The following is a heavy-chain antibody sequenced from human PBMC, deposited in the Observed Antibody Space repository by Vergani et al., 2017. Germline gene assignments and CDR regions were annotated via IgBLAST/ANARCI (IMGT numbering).Heavy chain of an antibody. J-gene: IGHJ4*02. CDR3: ASKRGACRAAYCHSYDF. V-gene: IGHV4-39*01. CDR2: IDYSGST. Sequence: QVQLQESGPGLVKPSGTLSLTCTVSGDSVISTDYHWGWIRQPPGKGLEWIGSIDYSGSTSYNPSLESRISISFETPKNQFSLRLTSVTAADTAVYYCASKRGACRAAYCHSYDFWGPGTLVGVSS. CDR1: GDSVISTDYH. D-gene: IGHD2-15*01.